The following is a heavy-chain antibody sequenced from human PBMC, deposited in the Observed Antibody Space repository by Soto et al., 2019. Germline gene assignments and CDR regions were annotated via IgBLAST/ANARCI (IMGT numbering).Heavy chain of an antibody. CDR2: ISYDGSNR. J-gene: IGHJ4*02. CDR1: GFTFSSYG. V-gene: IGHV3-30*18. D-gene: IGHD3-22*01. Sequence: QVQLVESGGGVVQPGRSLRLSCAASGFTFSSYGIHWVRQAPGKGLEWVAVISYDGSNRYYADSVKGRFTIARDNYKNALDRQMHSRRAGDTAVYYCAKGGYYDNSGYLGWLAYWGQGTMVTASS. CDR3: AKGGYYDNSGYLGWLAY.